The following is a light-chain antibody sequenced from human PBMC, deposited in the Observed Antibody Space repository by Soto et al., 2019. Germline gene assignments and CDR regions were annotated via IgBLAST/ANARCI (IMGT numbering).Light chain of an antibody. CDR1: QSISSE. CDR2: GAS. V-gene: IGKV3-15*01. CDR3: QQGHNWPLT. Sequence: ERVMTQSPATLSVSPGERATLSCRASQSISSELAWYQQRPGQPPRLLIYGASTRATGVPDRFTGSGSGSDFTLTISVLQSEDFAVYYCQQGHNWPLTYGQGTRLEI. J-gene: IGKJ2*01.